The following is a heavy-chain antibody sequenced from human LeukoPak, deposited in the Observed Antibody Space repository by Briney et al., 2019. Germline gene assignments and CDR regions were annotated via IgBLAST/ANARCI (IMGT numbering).Heavy chain of an antibody. V-gene: IGHV4-59*11. D-gene: IGHD3-22*01. CDR3: ARYYYDSSGYSPFDY. Sequence: PSETLSLTCTVSGGFISSHYWSWIRQPPGKGLEGVGYIYYSGCTNYNPSLKSRVTISVDTSKNQFSLKLSSVTAADTAVYYCARYYYDSSGYSPFDYWGQGTLVTVSS. CDR1: GGFISSHY. J-gene: IGHJ4*02. CDR2: IYYSGCT.